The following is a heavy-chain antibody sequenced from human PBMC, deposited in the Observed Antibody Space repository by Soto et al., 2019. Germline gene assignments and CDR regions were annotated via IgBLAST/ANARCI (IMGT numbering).Heavy chain of an antibody. CDR1: GYTFTEFD. V-gene: IGHV1-8*01. CDR3: ARSPRSSPYFDY. Sequence: GASVKVSCKTSGYTFTEFDINWVRQAPGQGLEWMGWMNTNTGNTGYAQKFQGRVTISADRSINTAYLQWNSLEASDTAFYFCARSPRSSPYFDYWGQGALVTVSS. J-gene: IGHJ4*02. D-gene: IGHD6-13*01. CDR2: MNTNTGNT.